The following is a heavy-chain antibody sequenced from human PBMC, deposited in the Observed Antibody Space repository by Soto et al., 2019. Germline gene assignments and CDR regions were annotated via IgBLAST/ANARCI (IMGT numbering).Heavy chain of an antibody. Sequence: QVQLVQSGAEVKKPGSSVKVSCKASGGTLSSYAISWVRQAPGQGLEWMGGIIPIFGTANYAQKFQGRVTITADESTSTAYMELSSLRSEDTAVYYCARENCSGGSCYSEGNYSGMDVWGQGTTVTVSS. V-gene: IGHV1-69*01. J-gene: IGHJ6*02. CDR1: GGTLSSYA. D-gene: IGHD2-15*01. CDR3: ARENCSGGSCYSEGNYSGMDV. CDR2: IIPIFGTA.